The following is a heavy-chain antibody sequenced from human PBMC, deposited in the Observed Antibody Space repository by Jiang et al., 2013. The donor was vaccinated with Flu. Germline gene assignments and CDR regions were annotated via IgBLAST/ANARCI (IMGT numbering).Heavy chain of an antibody. CDR2: ISSRSSYI. D-gene: IGHD3-10*01. Sequence: SLRLSCAASGFTLSDYYMSWIRQAPGKGLEWVSYISSRSSYINYADSVRGRFTISRDNAKNSLYLQMNSLRAEDTAVYYCARDMGSRGYNYDYWGQGTLVTVSS. CDR3: ARDMGSRGYNYDY. J-gene: IGHJ4*02. V-gene: IGHV3-11*06. CDR1: GFTLSDYY.